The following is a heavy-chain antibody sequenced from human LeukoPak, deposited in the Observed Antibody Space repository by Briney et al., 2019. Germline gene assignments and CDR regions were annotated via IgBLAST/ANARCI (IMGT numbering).Heavy chain of an antibody. Sequence: ASVKVSCKASGYTFTSYGISWVRQAPGQELEWMGWISAYDGNTNYAQKLQGRVTMTTDTSTSTAYMELRSLRSDDTAVYYCARGASDSSGYYSFNWFDPWGQGTLVTVSS. V-gene: IGHV1-18*01. D-gene: IGHD3-22*01. J-gene: IGHJ5*02. CDR1: GYTFTSYG. CDR3: ARGASDSSGYYSFNWFDP. CDR2: ISAYDGNT.